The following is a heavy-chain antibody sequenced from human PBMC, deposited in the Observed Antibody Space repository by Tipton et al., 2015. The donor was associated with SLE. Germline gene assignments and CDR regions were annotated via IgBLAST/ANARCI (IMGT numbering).Heavy chain of an antibody. D-gene: IGHD3-16*01. CDR1: GGSFSGYY. Sequence: TLSLTCAVYGGSFSGYYWSWIRQPPGKGLEWIGEINHSGSTNYNPSLESRVTISVDTSKNQFSLKLSSVTAADTALYYCARGRPSDYIWVYSGWVFAYWGQGTLVTVSS. CDR2: INHSGST. V-gene: IGHV4-34*01. CDR3: ARGRPSDYIWVYSGWVFAY. J-gene: IGHJ4*02.